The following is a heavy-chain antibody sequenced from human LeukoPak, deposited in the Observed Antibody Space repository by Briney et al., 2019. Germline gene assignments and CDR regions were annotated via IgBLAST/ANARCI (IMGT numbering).Heavy chain of an antibody. Sequence: GGSLRLSXAASGFTFSAYEMNWVRQAPGKGLERVSSIGGSDSSTYYEDSVKGRFTISRDNSKNTLYLQMNSLRAEDTAVYYCAKVSIWGQGTMVTVSS. CDR3: AKVSI. V-gene: IGHV3-23*01. CDR1: GFTFSAYE. J-gene: IGHJ3*02. CDR2: IGGSDSST.